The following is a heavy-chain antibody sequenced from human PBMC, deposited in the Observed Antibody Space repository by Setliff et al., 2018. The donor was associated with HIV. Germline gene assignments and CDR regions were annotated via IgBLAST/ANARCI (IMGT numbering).Heavy chain of an antibody. Sequence: SETLSLTCIVSGGSITSSTYYWGWIRQPPGKGLEWIGSIYYTGSTDYNPSLKSRITISVDTSKNQFSLKLSSVTAADTALYYCARLSGPFDYWGQGTLVTVSS. V-gene: IGHV4-39*01. CDR3: ARLSGPFDY. CDR1: GGSITSSTYY. D-gene: IGHD1-26*01. J-gene: IGHJ4*02. CDR2: IYYTGST.